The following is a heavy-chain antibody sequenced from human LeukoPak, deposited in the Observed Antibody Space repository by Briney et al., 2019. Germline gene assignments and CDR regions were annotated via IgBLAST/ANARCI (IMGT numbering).Heavy chain of an antibody. J-gene: IGHJ5*02. D-gene: IGHD6-6*01. V-gene: IGHV2-5*01. Sequence: SGPTLVNPTQTLTLTCTFSGFSLSTSGVGVGWIRQPPGKALEWLALIYWNDDKRYSPSLKSRLTITKDTSKNQVVLTMTNMDPVDTATYYCAHTGPAARLGRYNWFDPWGQGTLVTVSS. CDR3: AHTGPAARLGRYNWFDP. CDR2: IYWNDDK. CDR1: GFSLSTSGVG.